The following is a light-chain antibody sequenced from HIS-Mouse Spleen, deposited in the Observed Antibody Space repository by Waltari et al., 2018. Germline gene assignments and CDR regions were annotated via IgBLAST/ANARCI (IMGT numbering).Light chain of an antibody. CDR2: QDS. V-gene: IGLV3-1*01. CDR1: KLVDKY. Sequence: SYELTQPPSVSVSPGQTASITFPGAKLVDKYACWYQQKPGQSPVLVIYQDSKRPSGIPERFSGSNSGNTATLTISGTQAMDEADYYCQAWDSSTVVFGGGTKLTVL. CDR3: QAWDSSTVV. J-gene: IGLJ2*01.